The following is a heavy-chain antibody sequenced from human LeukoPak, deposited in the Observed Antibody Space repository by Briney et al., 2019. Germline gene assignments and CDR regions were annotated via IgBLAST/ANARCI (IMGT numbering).Heavy chain of an antibody. V-gene: IGHV3-48*04. Sequence: GGSLRLSCAASGFIFTYYAMSWVRQAPGKGLEWVSYISSSGSTIYYADSVKGRFTISRDNAKNSLYLQMNSLRAEDTAVYYCARDDYGDYVGRGAFDIWGQGTMVTVSS. CDR1: GFIFTYYA. J-gene: IGHJ3*02. CDR2: ISSSGSTI. CDR3: ARDDYGDYVGRGAFDI. D-gene: IGHD4-17*01.